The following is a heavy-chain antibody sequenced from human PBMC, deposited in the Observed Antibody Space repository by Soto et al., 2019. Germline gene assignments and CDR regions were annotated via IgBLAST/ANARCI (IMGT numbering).Heavy chain of an antibody. CDR2: IRGSGGST. D-gene: IGHD1-26*01. V-gene: IGHV3-23*01. Sequence: PGRSMTLSCAASGFTLSSYAMSWVRQAPGKGLEWVSAIRGSGGSTYYADSVKGRFTISRDNSKNTLYLQMNSLRAEDTAVYYCAKEWDLVFDYWGQGTLVTVSS. CDR3: AKEWDLVFDY. J-gene: IGHJ4*02. CDR1: GFTLSSYA.